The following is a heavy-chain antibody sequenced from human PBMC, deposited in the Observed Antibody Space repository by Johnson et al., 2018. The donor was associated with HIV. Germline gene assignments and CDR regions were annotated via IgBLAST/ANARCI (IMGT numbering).Heavy chain of an antibody. Sequence: MLLVESGGGLVQPGGSLRLSCAASGFTFSSYWMHWVRQAPGKGLEWVSSISGGSTYYADSRKGRFTISRDNSKNTLYLQMNSRRAEDTAVYYCARDGGIGSTGEDAVDIWGQGTMVIVSS. CDR1: GFTFSSYW. V-gene: IGHV3-38-3*01. CDR3: ARDGGIGSTGEDAVDI. J-gene: IGHJ3*02. D-gene: IGHD1-14*01. CDR2: ISGGST.